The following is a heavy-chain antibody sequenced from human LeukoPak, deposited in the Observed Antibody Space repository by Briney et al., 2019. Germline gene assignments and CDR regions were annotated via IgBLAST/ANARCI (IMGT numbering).Heavy chain of an antibody. D-gene: IGHD3-10*01. CDR3: AREDSGSYYNYYYFYMDV. CDR2: IYTSGST. CDR1: GGSISSGSYY. J-gene: IGHJ6*03. V-gene: IGHV4-61*02. Sequence: SETLSLTCTVSGGSISSGSYYWSWIRQPAGKGLEWIGRIYTSGSTNYNPSLKSRVTISVDTSKNQFSLKLSSVTAADTAVYYCAREDSGSYYNYYYFYMDVWGKGTTVTISS.